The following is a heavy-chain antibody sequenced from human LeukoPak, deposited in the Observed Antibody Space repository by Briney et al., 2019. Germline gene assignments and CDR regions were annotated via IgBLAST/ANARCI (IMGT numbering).Heavy chain of an antibody. CDR2: IYYSGST. CDR3: ARDLRAASNWFDP. Sequence: SETLSLTCTVSGGSISSYYCSWIRQPPGKGLEWIGYIYYSGSTNYNPSLKSRVTISVDTSKNQFSLKLSSVTAADTAVYYCARDLRAASNWFDPWGQGTLVTVSS. V-gene: IGHV4-59*01. D-gene: IGHD3-3*01. CDR1: GGSISSYY. J-gene: IGHJ5*02.